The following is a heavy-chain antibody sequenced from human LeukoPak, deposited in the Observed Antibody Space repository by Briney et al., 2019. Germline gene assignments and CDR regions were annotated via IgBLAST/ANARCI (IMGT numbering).Heavy chain of an antibody. J-gene: IGHJ4*03. CDR1: GFTFSNFA. Sequence: VESGGGVVQPGRSLRLSCEASGFTFSNFAMHWVRQAPGKGLEWVAVISADGKTKFYEDSVNGRFTISRDDSKKTVYLQMHSLRTEATAVYHCTGRNQTVKGYFDFWGQGPRSPSP. V-gene: IGHV3-30*04. D-gene: IGHD1-14*01. CDR3: TGRNQTVKGYFDF. CDR2: ISADGKTK.